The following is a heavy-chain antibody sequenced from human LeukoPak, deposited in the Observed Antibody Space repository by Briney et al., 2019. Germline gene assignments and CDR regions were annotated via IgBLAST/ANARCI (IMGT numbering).Heavy chain of an antibody. CDR3: ARGEVRRGWYVY. D-gene: IGHD1-14*01. V-gene: IGHV3-7*04. CDR2: IKEDGSEK. Sequence: PGGSLRLSCAASGFTFSTYWMQWVRQDPGKGLEWVANIKEDGSEKYYVDSVKGRFTISRDNAKNSVYLQMDSLRGEDTAVYYCARGEVRRGWYVYWGQGTLVTVSS. J-gene: IGHJ4*02. CDR1: GFTFSTYW.